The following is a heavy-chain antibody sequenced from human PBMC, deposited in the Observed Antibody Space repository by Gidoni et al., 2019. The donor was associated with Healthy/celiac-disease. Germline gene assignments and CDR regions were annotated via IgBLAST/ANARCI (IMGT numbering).Heavy chain of an antibody. CDR1: GCSISSYY. J-gene: IGHJ4*02. CDR3: ARDLVGATGHFDY. Sequence: QVQLQESGPGLVTPSETLSLTCTVSGCSISSYYWSWIRQPPGKGLEWIGYIYYSGSTNYNPALKSRVTIAVDTSKNQFSLKLSSVTAADTAVYYCARDLVGATGHFDYWGQGTLVTVSS. CDR2: IYYSGST. V-gene: IGHV4-59*01. D-gene: IGHD1-26*01.